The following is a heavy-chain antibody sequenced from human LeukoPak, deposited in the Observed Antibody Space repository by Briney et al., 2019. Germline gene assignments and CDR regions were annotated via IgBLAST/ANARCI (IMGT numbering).Heavy chain of an antibody. V-gene: IGHV3-30*03. D-gene: IGHD3-10*01. CDR3: ASYYGSGSYYGGALDY. J-gene: IGHJ4*02. CDR1: GLTFSRYG. Sequence: GRSLRLSCAASGLTFSRYGMNWVRQAPGKGLEWVALISYDGSNKYYADSVKGRFTISRDDSKNTLYLQMNSLRAEDTAVYYCASYYGSGSYYGGALDYWGQGTLVTVSS. CDR2: ISYDGSNK.